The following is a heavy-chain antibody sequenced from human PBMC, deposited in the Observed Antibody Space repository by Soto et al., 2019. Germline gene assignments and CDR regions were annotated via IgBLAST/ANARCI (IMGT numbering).Heavy chain of an antibody. Sequence: GGSLRLSCAASGFTFNSAWMNWVRQAPGKGLEWVGRIKSNIGGGTVDYAASVKGRFTISRDDSKSTLYLQMNSLTIEDTAVYYCVSAVIYWGQGTLVTVSS. J-gene: IGHJ1*01. V-gene: IGHV3-15*05. CDR2: IKSNIGGGTV. CDR1: GFTFNSAW. CDR3: VSAVIY. D-gene: IGHD2-21*01.